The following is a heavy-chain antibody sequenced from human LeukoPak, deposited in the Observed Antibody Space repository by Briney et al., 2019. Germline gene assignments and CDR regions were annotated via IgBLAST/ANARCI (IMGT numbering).Heavy chain of an antibody. CDR2: TRNKANSYTT. V-gene: IGHV3-72*01. D-gene: IGHD2-8*01. J-gene: IGHJ4*02. CDR1: GFTFSDHY. Sequence: PGGSLRLSCAASGFTFSDHYMDRVRQAPGKGLEWVGRTRNKANSYTTEYAASVKGRFTISRDDSKNSLYLQMNSLKTEDTAVYYCANMLDWGQGTLVTVSS. CDR3: ANMLD.